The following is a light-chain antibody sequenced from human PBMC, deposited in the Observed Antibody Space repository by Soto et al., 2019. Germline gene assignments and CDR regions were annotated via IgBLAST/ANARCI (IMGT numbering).Light chain of an antibody. V-gene: IGLV2-14*01. CDR2: EVT. J-gene: IGLJ1*01. CDR1: SSDVGAYNF. Sequence: QSVLTQPASVSGSPGQSITISCTGTSSDVGAYNFVSWYQHHPGRAPKLIIYEVTIRPSGVSNRFSGSKSGNTASLTISSLQAEDEADYYCSSYTTSAPYVFGSGTKVTVL. CDR3: SSYTTSAPYV.